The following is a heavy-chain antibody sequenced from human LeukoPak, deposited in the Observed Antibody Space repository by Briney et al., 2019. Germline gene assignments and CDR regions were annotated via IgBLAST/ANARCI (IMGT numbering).Heavy chain of an antibody. V-gene: IGHV4-59*01. CDR2: IYYSGST. J-gene: IGHJ4*02. D-gene: IGHD3-10*01. Sequence: SETLSLTCAVYGGSFSGYYWSWIRQPPGKGLEWIGYIYYSGSTNYNPSLKSRATISVDTSKNQFSLKLSSVTAADTAVYYCARGRGSFDYWGQGTLVTVSS. CDR3: ARGRGSFDY. CDR1: GGSFSGYY.